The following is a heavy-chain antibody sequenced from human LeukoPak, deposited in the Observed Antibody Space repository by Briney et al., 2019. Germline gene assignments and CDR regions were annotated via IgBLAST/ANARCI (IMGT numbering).Heavy chain of an antibody. CDR3: ATDSYVSGSYYRLFY. CDR2: INSDGGTT. Sequence: PGGSLRLSRGASGFTFGTYWMHWVRQAPGKGLVWVSGINSDGGTTTYADSVKGRFTISRDNAKNTLYLQMNNLRAEDTAIYYCATDSYVSGSYYRLFYWGQGTLVTVSS. CDR1: GFTFGTYW. V-gene: IGHV3-74*01. J-gene: IGHJ4*02. D-gene: IGHD3-10*01.